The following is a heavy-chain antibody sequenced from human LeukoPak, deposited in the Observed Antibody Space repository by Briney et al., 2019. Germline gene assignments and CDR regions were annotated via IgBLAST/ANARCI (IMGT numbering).Heavy chain of an antibody. Sequence: PSETLSLTCTVSGGSISSYYWSWIRQPPGKGLEWIGYIYYSGSTNYNPSLKSRVTISVDTSKNQFSLKLSSVTAADTAVYYCASVKQQPVERAFDIWGQGTMVTVSS. D-gene: IGHD6-13*01. J-gene: IGHJ3*02. CDR1: GGSISSYY. V-gene: IGHV4-59*01. CDR2: IYYSGST. CDR3: ASVKQQPVERAFDI.